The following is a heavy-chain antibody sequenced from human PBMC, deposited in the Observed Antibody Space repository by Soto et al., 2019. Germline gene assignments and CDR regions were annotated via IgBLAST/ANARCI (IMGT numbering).Heavy chain of an antibody. CDR1: GYTFTSYG. Sequence: QVQLVQSGAEVKKPGASVKVSCKASGYTFTSYGISWVRQAPGQGLEWMGWISAYNGNTNYAQKLKGRVTMTTDTSTSTAYMELRSLRSDDTAVYYCARDILGYCSSTSCSQWFDPWGQGTLVTVSS. CDR3: ARDILGYCSSTSCSQWFDP. J-gene: IGHJ5*02. D-gene: IGHD2-2*01. V-gene: IGHV1-18*01. CDR2: ISAYNGNT.